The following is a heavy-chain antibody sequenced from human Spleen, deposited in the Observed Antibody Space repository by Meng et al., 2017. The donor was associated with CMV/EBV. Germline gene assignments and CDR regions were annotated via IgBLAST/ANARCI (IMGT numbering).Heavy chain of an antibody. CDR2: ISGSGGST. CDR3: AKDLVAEVYYYGMDV. J-gene: IGHJ6*02. V-gene: IGHV3-23*01. D-gene: IGHD6-6*01. CDR1: GFTFSSYA. Sequence: GESLKISCAASGFTFSSYAMSWVRQAPGKGLEWVSAISGSGGSTYYADSVKGRFTISRDNSKNTLYLQMNSLRAEDTAVYYCAKDLVAEVYYYGMDVWGQGTTVTVSS.